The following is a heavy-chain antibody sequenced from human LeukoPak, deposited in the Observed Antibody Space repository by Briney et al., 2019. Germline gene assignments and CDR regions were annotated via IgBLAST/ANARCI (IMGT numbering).Heavy chain of an antibody. V-gene: IGHV4-59*12. J-gene: IGHJ4*02. D-gene: IGHD6-13*01. CDR3: ATFRGGYSSSWYSY. CDR1: GGSISSYY. Sequence: PSETLSLTCTVSGGSISSYYWSWIRQPPGKGLEWIGYIYYSGSTNYNPSLKSRVTISVDTSKNQFSLKLSSVTAADTAVYHCATFRGGYSSSWYSYWGQGTLVTVSS. CDR2: IYYSGST.